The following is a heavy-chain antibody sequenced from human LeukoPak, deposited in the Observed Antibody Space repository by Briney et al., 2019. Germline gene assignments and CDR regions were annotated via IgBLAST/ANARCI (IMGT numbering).Heavy chain of an antibody. V-gene: IGHV4-38-2*02. CDR3: AARAGVLLWFGDYYMDV. CDR1: GYSISSGYY. CDR2: IYHSGST. Sequence: SETLSLTCTVSGYSISSGYYWGWIRQPPGKGLEWIGSIYHSGSTYYNPSLKSRVTISVDTSKNQLSLKLSSVTAADTAVYYCAARAGVLLWFGDYYMDVWGKGTTVTVSS. J-gene: IGHJ6*03. D-gene: IGHD3-10*01.